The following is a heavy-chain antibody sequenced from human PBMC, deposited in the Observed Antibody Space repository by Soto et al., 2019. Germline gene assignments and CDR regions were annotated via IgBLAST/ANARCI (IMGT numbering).Heavy chain of an antibody. CDR2: VNPDGSTT. J-gene: IGHJ5*02. CDR1: KFSFSGYW. CDR3: AKVASGSYDWFDP. D-gene: IGHD1-26*01. Sequence: ELQLVESGGGLVQPGGSLRLSCAASKFSFSGYWMHWVRQAPGKGLMWVSRVNPDGSTTTYADSVKGRFTISRDNAKNTVFLQMNSLRADDTAVYYCAKVASGSYDWFDPWGQGTLVTVSS. V-gene: IGHV3-74*01.